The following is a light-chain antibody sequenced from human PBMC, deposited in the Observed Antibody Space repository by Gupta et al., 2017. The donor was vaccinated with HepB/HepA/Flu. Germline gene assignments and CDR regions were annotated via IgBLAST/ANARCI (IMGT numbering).Light chain of an antibody. Sequence: EIVMTQSPATLSVSPGEIATLSCRASQSVSGDLAWYQQTPSQAPRLLLYSAPTRAAGIPARFSGSGSGTEFTLTISSLQSEDFAVYYCQQEDNWPITFGRGTKVQIK. CDR2: SAP. V-gene: IGKV3-15*01. CDR1: QSVSGD. J-gene: IGKJ4*01. CDR3: QQEDNWPIT.